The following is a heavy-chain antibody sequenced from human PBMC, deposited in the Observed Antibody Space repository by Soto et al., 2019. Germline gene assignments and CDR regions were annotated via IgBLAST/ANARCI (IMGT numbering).Heavy chain of an antibody. D-gene: IGHD5-12*01. V-gene: IGHV1-69*04. CDR1: GGTFSSYT. Sequence: ASVKVSCKASGGTFSSYTISWVRQAPGQGLEWMGRIIPILGIANYAQKFQGRVTITADKSTSTAYMELSSLRSEDTAVYYCARDRRGYSGYAYYYYYYMDVWGKGTTVTVSS. CDR2: IIPILGIA. CDR3: ARDRRGYSGYAYYYYYYMDV. J-gene: IGHJ6*03.